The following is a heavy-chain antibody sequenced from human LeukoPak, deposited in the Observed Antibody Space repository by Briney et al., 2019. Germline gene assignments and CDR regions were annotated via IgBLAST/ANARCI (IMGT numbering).Heavy chain of an antibody. Sequence: PSETLSLTCTVSGGSISSYYWSWIRQPAGKGLEWIGRIYTSGSTNYDSSLKSRVTISVDTSKNQFSLKLSSVTAADTAVYYCASSYYTNLSAPFDYWGQGTLVTVSS. CDR3: ASSYYTNLSAPFDY. D-gene: IGHD4-11*01. CDR2: IYTSGST. J-gene: IGHJ4*02. V-gene: IGHV4-4*07. CDR1: GGSISSYY.